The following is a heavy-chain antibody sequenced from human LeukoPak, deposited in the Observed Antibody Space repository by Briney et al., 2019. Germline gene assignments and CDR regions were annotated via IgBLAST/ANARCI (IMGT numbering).Heavy chain of an antibody. V-gene: IGHV3-21*05. D-gene: IGHD3-22*01. J-gene: IGHJ6*02. CDR2: ISSSSSYT. CDR3: AREPYYYDSSGYYYGMDV. CDR1: GFTFSTYS. Sequence: PGGSLRLSCAASGFTFSTYSLNWVRQAPGKGLEWVSYISSSSSYTNYADSVKGRFTISRDNAKNSLYLQMNSLRAEDTAVYYCAREPYYYDSSGYYYGMDVWGQGTTVTVSS.